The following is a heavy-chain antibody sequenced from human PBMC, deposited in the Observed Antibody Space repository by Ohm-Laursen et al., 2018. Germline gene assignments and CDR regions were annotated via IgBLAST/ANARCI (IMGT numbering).Heavy chain of an antibody. V-gene: IGHV4-31*01. CDR3: AVWVGSSGYYSS. Sequence: SQTLSLTCTVSGGSISSGGYYWSWIRQHPGKGLEWSGYIYYSGSTYYNPSLKSLVTISVDTSKNQFSLKLSSVTAADTAVYYCAVWVGSSGYYSSWGQGTLVTVSS. CDR2: IYYSGST. D-gene: IGHD3-22*01. J-gene: IGHJ4*02. CDR1: GGSISSGGYY.